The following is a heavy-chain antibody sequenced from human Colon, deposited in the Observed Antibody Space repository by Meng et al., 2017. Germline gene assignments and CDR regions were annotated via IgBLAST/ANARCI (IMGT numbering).Heavy chain of an antibody. CDR1: GASVSSDSHY. V-gene: IGHV4-61*03. J-gene: IGHJ5*02. CDR3: ARVNGDFDEAWFDP. D-gene: IGHD4-17*01. CDR2: IYYTGNT. Sequence: QASAPGLLRPSETLSLPCTVSGASVSSDSHYWSWIRQSPGKGLEWIGYIYYTGNTNYNPSLASRVSMSLDTSKNHFSLHLTSVTAADTAIYYCARVNGDFDEAWFDPWGQGTLVTVSS.